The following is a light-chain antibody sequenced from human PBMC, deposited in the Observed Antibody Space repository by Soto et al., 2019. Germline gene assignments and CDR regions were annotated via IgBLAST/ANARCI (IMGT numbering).Light chain of an antibody. CDR1: SSDVGSYNL. V-gene: IGLV2-23*03. CDR3: CSYAGSSTFEV. J-gene: IGLJ1*01. Sequence: ALTQPASVSGSPGQSITISCTGTSSDVGSYNLVSWYQQHPGKAPKLMIYEGSKRPSGVSNRFSGSKSGNTASLTISGLQAEDEADYYCCSYAGSSTFEVFGTGTKLTVL. CDR2: EGS.